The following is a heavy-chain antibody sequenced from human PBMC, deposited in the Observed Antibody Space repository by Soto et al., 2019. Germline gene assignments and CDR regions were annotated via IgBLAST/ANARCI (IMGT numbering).Heavy chain of an antibody. V-gene: IGHV1-18*01. D-gene: IGHD3-3*01. Sequence: QVPLVQSGAEVKKPGSSVKVSCKASGYTFTSYGINWVRQAPGQALEWMGWISAYNGHTNYGQKLQGRVTMTTDTATSTSDMQLRSLRSDDTAVYYCARIFLEWDDDFYYYGMDFWGQVTTFTVSS. CDR3: ARIFLEWDDDFYYYGMDF. CDR1: GYTFTSYG. CDR2: ISAYNGHT. J-gene: IGHJ6*02.